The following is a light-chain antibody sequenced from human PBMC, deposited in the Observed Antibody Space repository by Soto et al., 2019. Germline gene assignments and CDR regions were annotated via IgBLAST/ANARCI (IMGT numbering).Light chain of an antibody. V-gene: IGLV1-51*01. J-gene: IGLJ1*01. CDR3: GTWDNSLSAYV. CDR2: DNN. Sequence: QSVLTQPPSVSAAPGQKVSISCSGSNSNIGKHYVSWYQHLPGTAPKLLIYDNNERPSGIPDRFSGSKSGTSATLGVTGLQTGDEADYYCGTWDNSLSAYVFGTGTKLTVL. CDR1: NSNIGKHY.